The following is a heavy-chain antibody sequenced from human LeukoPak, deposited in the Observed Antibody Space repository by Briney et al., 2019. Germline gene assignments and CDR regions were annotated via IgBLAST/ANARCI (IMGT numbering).Heavy chain of an antibody. D-gene: IGHD6-13*01. CDR1: GYTFTSYY. CDR2: INPSGGST. CDR3: ARDVEAAGISSYGMDV. V-gene: IGHV1-46*01. Sequence: ASAKVSCKASGYTFTSYYMHWVRQAPGQGLEWMGIINPSGGSTSYAQKFQGRVTMTRDTSTSTVYMELSSLRSEDTAVYYCARDVEAAGISSYGMDVWGQGTTVTVSS. J-gene: IGHJ6*02.